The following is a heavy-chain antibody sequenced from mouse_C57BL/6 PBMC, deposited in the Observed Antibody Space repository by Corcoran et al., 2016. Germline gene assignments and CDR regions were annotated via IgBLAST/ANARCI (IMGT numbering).Heavy chain of an antibody. Sequence: EVQLQQSGPVLVKPGASVKMSCKASGYTFTDYYMNWVKQSHGKSLEWIGVINPYNGGTSYNQKFKGKATLTVDKSSSTAYMELNSLTSEDSAVYYCARSNWDAMDYLGQGTSVTVSS. CDR2: INPYNGGT. CDR1: GYTFTDYY. V-gene: IGHV1-19*01. CDR3: ARSNWDAMDY. J-gene: IGHJ4*01. D-gene: IGHD4-1*01.